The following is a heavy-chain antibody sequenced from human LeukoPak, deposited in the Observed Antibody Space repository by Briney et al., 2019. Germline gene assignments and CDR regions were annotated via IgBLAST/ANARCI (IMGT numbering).Heavy chain of an antibody. CDR3: AKDGYYDFWSGPTTFDY. J-gene: IGHJ4*02. CDR2: ISGSGDST. D-gene: IGHD3-3*01. V-gene: IGHV3-23*01. CDR1: GFTFGNYA. Sequence: PGGSLRLSCAASGFTFGNYAMTWVRQAPGKGLEWVSGISGSGDSTYYADSVKGRFTISRDNSKNTLYLQMNSLRAEDTAVYYCAKDGYYDFWSGPTTFDYWGQGTLVTVSS.